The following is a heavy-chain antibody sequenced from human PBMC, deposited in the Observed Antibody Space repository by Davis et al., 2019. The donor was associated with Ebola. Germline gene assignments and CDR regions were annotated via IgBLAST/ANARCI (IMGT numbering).Heavy chain of an antibody. CDR1: GFTFSDYA. V-gene: IGHV3-23*01. CDR2: ISLRGDDT. CDR3: VRGQHRSYFDH. J-gene: IGHJ4*02. Sequence: PGGSLRLSCAASGFTFSDYAMSWVRQAPGKGLEWVSAISLRGDDTYYADSVKGRFTISRDNSKNSLYLQMNSLRTDDTALYYCVRGQHRSYFDHWGQGTLVTVSS. D-gene: IGHD3-16*02.